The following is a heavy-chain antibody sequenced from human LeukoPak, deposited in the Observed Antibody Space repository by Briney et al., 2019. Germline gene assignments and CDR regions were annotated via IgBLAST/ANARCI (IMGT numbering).Heavy chain of an antibody. Sequence: PSETLSLTCTVSGGSVSSGSYYWSRIRQPPGQGLEWIGYIYYSGITNYNPSLKSRVTISVDTSKNQFSLKLSSVTAADTAVHYCARDSSAYGDYVPNYYYYGMDVWGQGTTVTVSS. J-gene: IGHJ6*02. CDR3: ARDSSAYGDYVPNYYYYGMDV. V-gene: IGHV4-61*01. CDR2: IYYSGIT. D-gene: IGHD4-17*01. CDR1: GGSVSSGSYY.